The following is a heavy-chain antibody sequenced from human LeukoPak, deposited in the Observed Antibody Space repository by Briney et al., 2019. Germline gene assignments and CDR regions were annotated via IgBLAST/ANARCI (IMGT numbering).Heavy chain of an antibody. CDR3: ARGFPTDIVVVVAATPLAY. CDR1: GFTVSSNY. CDR2: IYSGGST. D-gene: IGHD2-15*01. J-gene: IGHJ4*02. Sequence: QPGGSLRLSCAASGFTVSSNYMSWVRQAPGKGLEWVSVIYSGGSTYYADSVKGRFTISRDNSKNTLYLQMNSLRAEDTAVYYCARGFPTDIVVVVAATPLAYWGQGTLVTVSS. V-gene: IGHV3-66*01.